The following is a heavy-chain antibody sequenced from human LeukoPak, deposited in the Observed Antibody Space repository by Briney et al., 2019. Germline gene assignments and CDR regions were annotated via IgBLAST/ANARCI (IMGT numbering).Heavy chain of an antibody. V-gene: IGHV1-69*10. J-gene: IGHJ4*02. D-gene: IGHD5-24*01. CDR1: GGTFSTYT. CDR2: IIPLLGMP. CDR3: ARSRRDGYNSFDS. Sequence: SVKVSCKASGGTFSTYTINWVRQAPGQGLEWMGGIIPLLGMPNSAQKFQDRVTLTADEGTATAYMELSSLTSEDTAIYYCARSRRDGYNSFDSWGQGSLITVSS.